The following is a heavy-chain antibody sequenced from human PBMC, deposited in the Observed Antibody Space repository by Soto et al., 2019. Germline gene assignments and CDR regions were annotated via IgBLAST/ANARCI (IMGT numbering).Heavy chain of an antibody. V-gene: IGHV4-31*03. CDR2: IYYSGST. CDR1: GGSISSGGYY. Sequence: QVQLQESGPGLVKPSQTLSLTCTVSGGSISSGGYYWSWIRQHPGKGLEWIGYIYYSGSTYYNPSLKRRVTISVDTSKNQFSLKLSSVTAADTPVYYCARDSPALGWFDPWGQGPLVTVSS. CDR3: ARDSPALGWFDP. D-gene: IGHD7-27*01. J-gene: IGHJ5*02.